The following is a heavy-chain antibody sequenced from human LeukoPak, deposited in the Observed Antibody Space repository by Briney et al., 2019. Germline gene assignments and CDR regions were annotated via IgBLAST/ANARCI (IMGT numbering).Heavy chain of an antibody. Sequence: SETLSLTCTVSGGSIISYFWAWIRQPAGEGLEWIGRIYTSGNTDYNPSLKSRVTISVDTSKNQFSLNLPSVTAADTAVYYCARAGGGQGHGWYYDIWGRGTLVTVSS. J-gene: IGHJ2*01. V-gene: IGHV4-4*07. CDR2: IYTSGNT. CDR1: GGSIISYF. D-gene: IGHD2-15*01. CDR3: ARAGGGQGHGWYYDI.